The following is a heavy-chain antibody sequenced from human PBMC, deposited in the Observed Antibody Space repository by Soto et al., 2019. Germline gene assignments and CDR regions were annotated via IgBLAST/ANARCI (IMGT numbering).Heavy chain of an antibody. Sequence: SETLSLTCAVYGGSFSGYYWSWIRQPPGKGLEWIGEINHSGSTNYNPSLKSRATISVDTSKNQFSLKLSSVTAADTAVYYCARGRRTTVTIDYWGQGTLVTVSS. V-gene: IGHV4-34*01. J-gene: IGHJ4*02. CDR1: GGSFSGYY. D-gene: IGHD4-17*01. CDR3: ARGRRTTVTIDY. CDR2: INHSGST.